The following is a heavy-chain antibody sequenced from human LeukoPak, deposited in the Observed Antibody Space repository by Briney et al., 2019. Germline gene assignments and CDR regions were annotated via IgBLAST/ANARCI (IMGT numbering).Heavy chain of an antibody. Sequence: VGAQRLSCAGSGSTVNSDYTIWIPQAPGKGLLYFSVIYSGGSTYYADAVKGRFTISRDNAKNSLHLQMNSLRAEDTAVYYCARGPTTVTAPHFGYWGQGALVTVSS. V-gene: IGHV3-53*01. D-gene: IGHD4-17*01. CDR1: GSTVNSDY. CDR3: ARGPTTVTAPHFGY. J-gene: IGHJ4*02. CDR2: IYSGGST.